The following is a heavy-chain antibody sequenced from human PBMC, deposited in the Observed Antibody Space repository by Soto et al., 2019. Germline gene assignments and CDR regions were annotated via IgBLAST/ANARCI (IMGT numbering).Heavy chain of an antibody. CDR2: MNPNSGNT. CDR3: ARGGYVGYDSWSGYYSPYYFDY. J-gene: IGHJ4*02. Sequence: ASVKVSCKASGYTFTSYDINWVRQATGQGLEWMGWMNPNSGNTGYAQKFQGRVTMTRNTSISTAYMELSSLRSEDTAVYYCARGGYVGYDSWSGYYSPYYFDYWGQGSLVTVSS. CDR1: GYTFTSYD. D-gene: IGHD3-3*01. V-gene: IGHV1-8*01.